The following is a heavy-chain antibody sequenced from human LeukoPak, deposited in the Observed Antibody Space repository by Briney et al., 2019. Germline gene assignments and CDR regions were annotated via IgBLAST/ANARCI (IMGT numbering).Heavy chain of an antibody. D-gene: IGHD6-19*01. CDR3: VRDQGKAVAGTSSAFDI. CDR2: IKQDGSEK. Sequence: GGSLRLSCAASGFSFSSYWMSWVRQAPGKGLEWVANIKQDGSEKYYVDSVKGRFTISRDNAKNSLYLRMNSLRAEDTAVYYCVRDQGKAVAGTSSAFDIWGQGTMVTVSS. J-gene: IGHJ3*02. V-gene: IGHV3-7*01. CDR1: GFSFSSYW.